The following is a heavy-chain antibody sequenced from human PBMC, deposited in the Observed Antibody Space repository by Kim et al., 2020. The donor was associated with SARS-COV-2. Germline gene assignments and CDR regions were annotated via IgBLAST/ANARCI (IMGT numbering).Heavy chain of an antibody. Sequence: GGSLRLSCAASGFTVSSNYMSWVRQAPGKGLEWVSVIYSGGSTYYADSVKGRFTISRDNSKNTLYLQMNSLRAEDTAVYYCARDTRGYSYATYYYYGMDVWGQGTTVTVSS. CDR3: ARDTRGYSYATYYYYGMDV. CDR1: GFTVSSNY. D-gene: IGHD5-18*01. V-gene: IGHV3-66*01. J-gene: IGHJ6*02. CDR2: IYSGGST.